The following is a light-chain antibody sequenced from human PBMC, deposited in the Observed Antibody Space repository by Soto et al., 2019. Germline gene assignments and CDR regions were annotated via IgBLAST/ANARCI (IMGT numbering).Light chain of an antibody. CDR3: QQRSNLFT. J-gene: IGKJ3*01. Sequence: EIVLTQSPATLSLSPGERATLSCRASQSLSNFLAWYQQKPGQAPRRLIYDASNRATGIPVRFSGSGSGTVSTLNISSLEPEEFAGYSCQQRSNLFTFGPGTTVEIK. CDR2: DAS. V-gene: IGKV3-11*01. CDR1: QSLSNF.